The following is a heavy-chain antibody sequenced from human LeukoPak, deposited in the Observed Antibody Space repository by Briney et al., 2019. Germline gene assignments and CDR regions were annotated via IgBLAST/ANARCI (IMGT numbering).Heavy chain of an antibody. V-gene: IGHV4-61*02. Sequence: KASETLSLTCTVSGGSISSGSYYWSWIRQPAGKGLEWIGRIYTSGSTNYNPSLKSRVTISVDTSKNQFSLKLSSVTAADTAVYYCARGKYQLPKVPMDVWGKGTTVTVSS. CDR2: IYTSGST. CDR1: GGSISSGSYY. J-gene: IGHJ6*03. CDR3: ARGKYQLPKVPMDV. D-gene: IGHD2-2*01.